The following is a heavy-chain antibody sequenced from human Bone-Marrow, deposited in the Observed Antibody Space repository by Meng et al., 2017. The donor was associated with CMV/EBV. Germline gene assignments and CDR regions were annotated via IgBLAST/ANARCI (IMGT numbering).Heavy chain of an antibody. D-gene: IGHD1-26*01. CDR3: ARDLPRIVGATAIDY. CDR1: GFTFSDYY. CDR2: ISSSGSTI. V-gene: IGHV3-11*01. J-gene: IGHJ4*02. Sequence: GESLKISCAASGFTFSDYYMSWIRQAPGKGLEWVSYISSSGSTIYYADSVKGRFTISRDNAKNSLYLQMNSLRAEDTAVYYCARDLPRIVGATAIDYWGQGTRVTVSS.